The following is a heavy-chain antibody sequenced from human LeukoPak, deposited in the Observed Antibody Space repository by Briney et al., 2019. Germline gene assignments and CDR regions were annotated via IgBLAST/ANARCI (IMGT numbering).Heavy chain of an antibody. CDR2: IYYSGST. Sequence: SETLSLTCTVSGGSISSYYWSWIRQPPGKGLEWIGYIYYSGSTNYNPSLKSRVTISVDTSKNKFSLKLSSVTAADTAVYYCARVGRGGYDSSGYYIFDYWGQGTLVTVSS. V-gene: IGHV4-59*01. CDR3: ARVGRGGYDSSGYYIFDY. CDR1: GGSISSYY. D-gene: IGHD3-22*01. J-gene: IGHJ4*02.